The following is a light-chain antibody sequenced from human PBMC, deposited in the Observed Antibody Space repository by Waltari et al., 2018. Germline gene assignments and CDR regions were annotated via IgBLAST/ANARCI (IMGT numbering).Light chain of an antibody. CDR3: QSGDSSGVVV. CDR1: ALPKQF. V-gene: IGLV3-25*03. J-gene: IGLJ2*01. CDR2: KDT. Sequence: SYELTQPPSVSVSPGQTARITCSGDALPKQFAFCYQQKSGQAPVVVIYKDTERPSGSPDRVSGSSSGTTVTLTISGAQAEDEADYYCQSGDSSGVVVFGGGTKLTVL.